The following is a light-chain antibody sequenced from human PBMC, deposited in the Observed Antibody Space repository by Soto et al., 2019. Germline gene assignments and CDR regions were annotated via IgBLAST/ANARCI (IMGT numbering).Light chain of an antibody. CDR1: SSDVGGYNY. CDR3: RSYTSSSTPCV. CDR2: EVN. V-gene: IGLV2-14*01. Sequence: QSALTQPASVSGSPGQSITISCTGTSSDVGGYNYVSWYQQHPGKAPKLMIYEVNNRPSGVSNRFSGSKSGNTASLTISGLQAEDEADYYCRSYTSSSTPCVFGTGTKLTVL. J-gene: IGLJ1*01.